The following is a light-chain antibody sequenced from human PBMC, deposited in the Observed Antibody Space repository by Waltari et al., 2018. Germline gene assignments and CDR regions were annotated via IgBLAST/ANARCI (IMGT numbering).Light chain of an antibody. CDR1: QSVSTN. CDR2: DTT. CDR3: QQYNNWPPLYT. Sequence: EIVMTQSPPTLSMSPGERATLACPASQSVSTNLAGYQQRPSQTPRPLIYDTTTRATGIPVRSSGRGSGTEFTLTISDLQPEDFAVYYCQQYNNWPPLYTFGQGTKLDIK. J-gene: IGKJ2*01. V-gene: IGKV3-15*01.